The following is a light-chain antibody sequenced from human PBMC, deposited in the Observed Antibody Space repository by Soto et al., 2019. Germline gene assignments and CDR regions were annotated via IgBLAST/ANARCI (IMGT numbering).Light chain of an antibody. CDR1: SSDVGGYNY. CDR2: DVS. V-gene: IGLV2-14*01. J-gene: IGLJ3*02. Sequence: QSVLTQPASVSGSPGQSITISCTGTSSDVGGYNYVSWYQQHPGKAPKLMIYDVSNRPSGVSNRFSGSKSGNTASLTISGLQAEDEADYYCSSYTSRSTHWVFGGGTTLAVL. CDR3: SSYTSRSTHWV.